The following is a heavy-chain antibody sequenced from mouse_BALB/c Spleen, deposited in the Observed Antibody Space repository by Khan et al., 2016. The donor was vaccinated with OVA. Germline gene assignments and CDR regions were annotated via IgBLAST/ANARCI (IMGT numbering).Heavy chain of an antibody. CDR1: GYSITSDYA. Sequence: VQLQQSGPGLVKPSQSLSLTCTVTGYSITSDYAWNWIRQFPGNKLEWMGYISYSGSTNYNPALKSRISITRDTSTNQFFLQLTSVTTEDTATYFCASDCCGCDYGMDYWGQGTSVTVSS. V-gene: IGHV3-2*02. CDR2: ISYSGST. CDR3: ASDCCGCDYGMDY. J-gene: IGHJ4*01. D-gene: IGHD2-4*01.